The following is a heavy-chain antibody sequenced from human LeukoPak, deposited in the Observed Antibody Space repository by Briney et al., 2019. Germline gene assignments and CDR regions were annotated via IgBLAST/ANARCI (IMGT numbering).Heavy chain of an antibody. CDR3: ARVDRHHFYMDV. D-gene: IGHD1-14*01. CDR1: GDTFNNYI. J-gene: IGHJ6*03. Sequence: ASVKVSCKPSGDTFNNYIITWVRQAPGQALEWMGGVMPLFNTPNYAQKFQGRITIITDASTHTAYMELRSLRLEDAAVYPCARVDRHHFYMDVWGKGTTVTVSS. CDR2: VMPLFNTP. V-gene: IGHV1-69*05.